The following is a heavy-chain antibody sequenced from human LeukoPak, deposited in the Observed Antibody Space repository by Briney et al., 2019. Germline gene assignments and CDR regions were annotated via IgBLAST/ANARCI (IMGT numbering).Heavy chain of an antibody. J-gene: IGHJ3*02. CDR1: NGPITSTKW. CDR2: ISHTGST. D-gene: IGHD2-21*01. V-gene: IGHV4-4*02. Sequence: SETLSLTCTVSNGPITSTKWWSWVRQPPGKGLEWIGEISHTGSTNYNPSFNSRVTMSVDKSKNQFSLNLKSVTAADTALYYCASCSLVDVVIYGFDIWGRETAVSVSS. CDR3: ASCSLVDVVIYGFDI.